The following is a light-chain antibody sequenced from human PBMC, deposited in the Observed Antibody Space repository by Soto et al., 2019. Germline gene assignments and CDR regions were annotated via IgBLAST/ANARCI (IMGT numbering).Light chain of an antibody. CDR2: SNN. Sequence: QPVLTQPPSASGTPGQRVTISCSGSSSNIGTNTVNWYQHLPGTAPKLLIYSNNQRPSGVPDRFSGSKSDTSASLAISGLQSDDEADYYCAAWDDSLNGFYVFGTGTKLTVL. J-gene: IGLJ1*01. V-gene: IGLV1-44*01. CDR3: AAWDDSLNGFYV. CDR1: SSNIGTNT.